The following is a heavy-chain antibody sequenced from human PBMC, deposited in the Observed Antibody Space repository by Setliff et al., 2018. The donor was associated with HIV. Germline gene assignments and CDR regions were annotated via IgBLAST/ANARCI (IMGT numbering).Heavy chain of an antibody. V-gene: IGHV3-7*03. CDR3: ARVLLRTNAVYGVVSNRFDP. Sequence: GGSLRLSCAASGFTFNNFWMHWVRQAPGKGLEWVASISPDGSRNHCVGSVKGRFTASRDNAKSSLYLQMNSLRAEDTAVYYCARVLLRTNAVYGVVSNRFDPWGQGTLVTVSS. CDR1: GFTFNNFW. CDR2: ISPDGSRN. J-gene: IGHJ5*02. D-gene: IGHD2-8*01.